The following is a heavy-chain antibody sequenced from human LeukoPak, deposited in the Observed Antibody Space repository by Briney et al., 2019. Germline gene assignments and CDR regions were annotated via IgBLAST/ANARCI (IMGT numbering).Heavy chain of an antibody. V-gene: IGHV1-69*05. CDR2: IIPIFGTA. CDR1: GGTFSSYA. D-gene: IGHD5-18*01. Sequence: SVKVSCKATGGTFSSYAISWVRQAPGQGLEWMGGIIPIFGTANYAQKFQGRVTITTDESTSTAYMELSSLRSEDTAVYYCASDTAMATFDYWGQGTLVTVSS. CDR3: ASDTAMATFDY. J-gene: IGHJ4*02.